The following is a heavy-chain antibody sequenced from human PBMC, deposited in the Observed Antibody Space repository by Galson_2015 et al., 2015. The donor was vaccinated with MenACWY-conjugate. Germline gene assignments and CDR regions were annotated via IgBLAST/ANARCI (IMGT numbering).Heavy chain of an antibody. CDR3: ARDTDRDGWFGELFDY. V-gene: IGHV1-18*01. J-gene: IGHJ4*02. D-gene: IGHD3-10*01. CDR2: ISAYNGNT. Sequence: SVKVSCKASGYTFTSYGISWVRQAPGQGLEWMGWISAYNGNTNYAQKLQGRVTMTTDTSTSTAYMELRSLRSDDTAVYYCARDTDRDGWFGELFDYWGQGTLVTVSS. CDR1: GYTFTSYG.